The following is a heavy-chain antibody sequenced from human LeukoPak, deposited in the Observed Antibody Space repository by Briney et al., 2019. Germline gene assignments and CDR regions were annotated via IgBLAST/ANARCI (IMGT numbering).Heavy chain of an antibody. CDR2: ISYDGSNK. J-gene: IGHJ3*02. CDR1: GLIFTSYG. Sequence: GGSLRLSCAASGLIFTSYGMHWVRQAPGKGLEGVAVISYDGSNKYYADSVKGRFTISRDNSKNTLYLQMNSLRAEDAAVYYCAKVLHYDILTGYYHDAFDIWGHGTMVTVSS. V-gene: IGHV3-30*18. CDR3: AKVLHYDILTGYYHDAFDI. D-gene: IGHD3-9*01.